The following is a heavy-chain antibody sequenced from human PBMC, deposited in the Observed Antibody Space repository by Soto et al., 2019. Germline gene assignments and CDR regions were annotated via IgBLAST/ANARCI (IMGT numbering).Heavy chain of an antibody. V-gene: IGHV3-23*01. Sequence: GGSLRLSCAASGLTFSSYAMTWVRQAPGKGLEWVSGVSGTGGSAYYADSVKGRFTISTDKSTNTLYLHMNSLRAEDTAVYYCARGSAYSDYDLEYWGQGTLVTVSS. CDR1: GLTFSSYA. CDR3: ARGSAYSDYDLEY. D-gene: IGHD4-17*01. CDR2: VSGTGGSA. J-gene: IGHJ4*02.